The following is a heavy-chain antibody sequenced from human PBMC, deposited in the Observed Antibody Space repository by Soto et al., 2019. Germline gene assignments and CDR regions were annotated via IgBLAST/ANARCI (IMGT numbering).Heavy chain of an antibody. CDR3: AAGVGGDHREFTGYDLFDY. CDR2: VIPILGTS. J-gene: IGHJ4*02. V-gene: IGHV1-69*08. D-gene: IGHD5-12*01. CDR1: GGTFSPYS. Sequence: QVQLVQSGAEVKKPGSSVKVSCKPSGGTFSPYSFSWVRQAPGQGLEWMGRVIPILGTSTYAQKFQGRVTITADTFTTTTHMELNTLRYEDTAMYYCAAGVGGDHREFTGYDLFDYWGQGTLVTVSS.